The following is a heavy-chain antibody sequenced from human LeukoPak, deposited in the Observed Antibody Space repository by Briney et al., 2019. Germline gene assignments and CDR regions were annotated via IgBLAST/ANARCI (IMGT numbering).Heavy chain of an antibody. J-gene: IGHJ1*01. CDR2: ISYDGNNK. D-gene: IGHD3-3*01. CDR1: GFTFSSYA. V-gene: IGHV3-30-3*01. CDR3: VRDWDHYDSNS. Sequence: PGRSLRLSCAVSGFTFSSYAMHGVRHAPGEGLECVAVISYDGNNKYYADSVKGRFTISRDNSNNTLYLQMNRLRAEDTAMYYCVRDWDHYDSNSWGQGTLVTVSS.